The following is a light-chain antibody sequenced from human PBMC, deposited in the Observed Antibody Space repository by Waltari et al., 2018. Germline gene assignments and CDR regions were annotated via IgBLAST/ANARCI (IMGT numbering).Light chain of an antibody. V-gene: IGKV3-15*01. Sequence: EIVMTQSPATLSVSPGDTATLSCRASQSVSSNLAWYQQNPGQAPRLLIYIAFTRATGIPARFSGSVSGTEFTLTITSMQSEDFAVYYCQQYNDWPPWTFGQGTRVEMK. CDR2: IAF. CDR1: QSVSSN. CDR3: QQYNDWPPWT. J-gene: IGKJ1*01.